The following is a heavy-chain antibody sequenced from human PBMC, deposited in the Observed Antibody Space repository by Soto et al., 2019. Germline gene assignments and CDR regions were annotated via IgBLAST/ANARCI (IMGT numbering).Heavy chain of an antibody. Sequence: HGESLKISCKGSGYSFTSYWISWVRQVPGKGLEWMGRIDPSDSYTNYSPSFQGHVTISADKSISTAYLQWSSLKASDTAMYYCARLDDWKQLLHYYYYGMDVWGQGTTVTVSS. J-gene: IGHJ6*02. CDR1: GYSFTSYW. D-gene: IGHD2-2*01. V-gene: IGHV5-10-1*01. CDR3: ARLDDWKQLLHYYYYGMDV. CDR2: IDPSDSYT.